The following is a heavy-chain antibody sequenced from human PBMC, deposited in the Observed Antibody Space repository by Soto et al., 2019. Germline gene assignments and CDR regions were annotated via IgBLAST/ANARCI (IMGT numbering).Heavy chain of an antibody. D-gene: IGHD1-1*01. CDR3: ARDHGPSGERLYYFDY. CDR2: IWYDGSNK. V-gene: IGHV3-33*01. Sequence: GGSLRLSCAASGFTFSSYGMHWVRQAPGKGLEWVAVIWYDGSNKYYADSVKGRFTISRDNSKNTLYLQMNSLRAEDTAVYYCARDHGPSGERLYYFDYWGQGTLVTVSS. CDR1: GFTFSSYG. J-gene: IGHJ4*02.